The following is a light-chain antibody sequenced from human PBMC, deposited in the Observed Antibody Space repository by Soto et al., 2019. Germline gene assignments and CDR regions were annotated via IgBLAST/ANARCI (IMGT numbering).Light chain of an antibody. J-gene: IGLJ3*02. CDR3: SSYAGSNNWV. CDR2: EVS. V-gene: IGLV2-8*01. CDR1: SSDVGGYNY. Sequence: QSALTQPPSASGSPGQSVTISCTGTSSDVGGYNYVSWYQQHPGKAPKLMIYEVSKRPSGVPDRFSGSKSGNTASLTVSGLQAEDEADYYCSSYAGSNNWVFGGGTQLIVL.